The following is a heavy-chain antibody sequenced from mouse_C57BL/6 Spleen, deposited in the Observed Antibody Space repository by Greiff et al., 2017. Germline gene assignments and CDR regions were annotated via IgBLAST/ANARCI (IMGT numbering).Heavy chain of an antibody. CDR1: GYSFTDYN. CDR2: INPNYGTT. D-gene: IGHD1-1*01. CDR3: ARRRQKITTGGFAY. J-gene: IGHJ3*01. Sequence: EVKLMESGPELVKPGASVKISCKASGYSFTDYNMNWVKQSNGKSLEWIGVINPNYGTTSYNQKFKGKATLTVDQSSSTAYMQLNSLTSEDSAVYYCARRRQKITTGGFAYWGQGTLVTVSA. V-gene: IGHV1-39*01.